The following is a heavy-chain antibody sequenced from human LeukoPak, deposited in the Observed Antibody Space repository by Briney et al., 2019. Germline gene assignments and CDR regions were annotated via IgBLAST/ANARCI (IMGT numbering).Heavy chain of an antibody. D-gene: IGHD3-10*01. CDR2: INPSGGST. V-gene: IGHV1-46*01. CDR1: GYTFTSYY. CDR3: VKGEITMVRGAPPGMDV. J-gene: IGHJ6*02. Sequence: ASVKVSCKASGYTFTSYYMHWVRQAPGQGLEWMGIINPSGGSTSYAQKFQGRVTMTRDTSTSTVYMELSSLRSEDTAVYYCVKGEITMVRGAPPGMDVWGQGTTVTVSS.